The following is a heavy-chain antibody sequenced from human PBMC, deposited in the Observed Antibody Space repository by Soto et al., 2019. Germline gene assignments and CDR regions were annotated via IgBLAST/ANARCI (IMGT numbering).Heavy chain of an antibody. D-gene: IGHD6-13*01. CDR2: INHSGST. CDR1: GGSFSGYY. V-gene: IGHV4-34*01. Sequence: QVQLQQWGAGLLKPSETLSLTCAVYGGSFSGYYWSWIRQPPGKGLEWIGEINHSGSTNYNPSLKSRVTISVGTSKNQSSLKLSSVTAADTAVYYCARAVWNAAAAGDYWGQGTLVTVSS. CDR3: ARAVWNAAAAGDY. J-gene: IGHJ4*02.